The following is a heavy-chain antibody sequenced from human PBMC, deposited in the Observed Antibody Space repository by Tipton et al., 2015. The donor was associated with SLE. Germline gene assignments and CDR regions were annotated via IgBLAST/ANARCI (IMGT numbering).Heavy chain of an antibody. D-gene: IGHD5-12*01. Sequence: GSLRLSCAASGFTFSDYYMNWIRQIPGKGLERVSYISSRGNTIYYADSVKGRFTISRGNAQNSLYLQMNSLRAEDTAVYYCAREGHKDSGYGYDYWGQGTLVTVSS. CDR1: GFTFSDYY. J-gene: IGHJ4*02. CDR3: AREGHKDSGYGYDY. V-gene: IGHV3-11*01. CDR2: ISSRGNTI.